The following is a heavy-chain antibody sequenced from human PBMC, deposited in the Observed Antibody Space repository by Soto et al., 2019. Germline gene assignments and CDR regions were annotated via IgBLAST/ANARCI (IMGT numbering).Heavy chain of an antibody. V-gene: IGHV3-30*18. Sequence: QVKLVESGGGVVQPGRSLRLSCEASGFIFNDYGMHWVRQAPGKGLDWVAVISFDGNNKYYAQSVKGRFTISRDNSKNTLFLHNDSLRREDTAVYHCGKRELDTTVVNSPYAFDFWGQGTMVTVSS. D-gene: IGHD5-18*01. J-gene: IGHJ3*01. CDR2: ISFDGNNK. CDR3: GKRELDTTVVNSPYAFDF. CDR1: GFIFNDYG.